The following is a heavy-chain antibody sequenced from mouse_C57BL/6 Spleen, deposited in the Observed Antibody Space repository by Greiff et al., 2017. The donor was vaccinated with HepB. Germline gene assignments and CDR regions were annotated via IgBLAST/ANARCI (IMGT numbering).Heavy chain of an antibody. V-gene: IGHV1-26*01. Sequence: VQLKESGPELVKPGASVKISCKASGYTFTDYYMNWVKQSHGKSLEWIGDINPNNGGTSYNQKFKGKATLTVDKSSSTAYMELRSLTSEDSAVYYCAYDYDGFAYWGQGTLVTVSA. D-gene: IGHD2-4*01. CDR1: GYTFTDYY. J-gene: IGHJ3*01. CDR2: INPNNGGT. CDR3: AYDYDGFAY.